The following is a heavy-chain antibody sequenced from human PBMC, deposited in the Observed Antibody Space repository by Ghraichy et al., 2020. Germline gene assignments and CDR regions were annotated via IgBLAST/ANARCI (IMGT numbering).Heavy chain of an antibody. D-gene: IGHD2-15*01. CDR1: GFAFSSYG. CDR2: VISDGSNK. V-gene: IGHV3-30*18. Sequence: GGSLRLSCAASGFAFSSYGMHWVRQAPGKGLEWVALVISDGSNKYYADSVKGRFTISRDNSKNTLYLQMSSLRAEDTAVYYCAKRHCSGGSCYHTDNWGQGTLVTVSS. J-gene: IGHJ4*02. CDR3: AKRHCSGGSCYHTDN.